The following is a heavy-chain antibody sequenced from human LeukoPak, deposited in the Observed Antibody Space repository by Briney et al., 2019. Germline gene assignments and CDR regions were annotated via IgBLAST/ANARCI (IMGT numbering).Heavy chain of an antibody. J-gene: IGHJ4*02. D-gene: IGHD4-17*01. Sequence: PSETLSLTCTVSGGSISSSSYYWGWIRQPPGKGLEWIGTIYYGGSTYYNPSLKSRVTIFVDMSKNHFSLKLSSVTAADTAVYYCARLGSTTVTPIDYWGQGTLVTVSS. CDR2: IYYGGST. CDR1: GGSISSSSYY. V-gene: IGHV4-39*02. CDR3: ARLGSTTVTPIDY.